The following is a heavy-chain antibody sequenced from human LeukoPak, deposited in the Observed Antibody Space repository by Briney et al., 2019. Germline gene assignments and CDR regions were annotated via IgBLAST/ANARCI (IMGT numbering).Heavy chain of an antibody. V-gene: IGHV3-11*01. J-gene: IGHJ4*02. CDR3: ARRRDFIDY. CDR2: SSSSGSTI. CDR1: GFTVTNNY. Sequence: GGSLRLSCAASGFTVTNNYMTWVRQAPGKGLEWVSYSSSSGSTIYYADSVKGRFAISRDNAKNSLCLQMNSLRAEDTAVYYCARRRDFIDYWGQGTLVTVSS. D-gene: IGHD3/OR15-3a*01.